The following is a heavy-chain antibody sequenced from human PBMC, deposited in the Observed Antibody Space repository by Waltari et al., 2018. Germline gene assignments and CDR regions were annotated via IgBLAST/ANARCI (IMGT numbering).Heavy chain of an antibody. CDR1: GGSFSGYY. Sequence: QVQLQQWGAGLLKPSETLSLTCAVHGGSFSGYYWRGIRQPRGKGLEWIGEINHSGSTNYNPSLKSRVTISVDTSKNQFSLKLSSVTAADTAVYYCARTFCSSTSCYPNWFDPWGQGTLVTVSS. V-gene: IGHV4-34*01. D-gene: IGHD2-2*01. CDR2: INHSGST. J-gene: IGHJ5*02. CDR3: ARTFCSSTSCYPNWFDP.